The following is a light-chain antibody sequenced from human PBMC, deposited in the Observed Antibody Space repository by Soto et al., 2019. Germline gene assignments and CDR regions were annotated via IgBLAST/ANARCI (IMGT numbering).Light chain of an antibody. V-gene: IGKV3-15*01. J-gene: IGKJ1*01. CDR2: GAS. Sequence: EIVMTQSPAMLSVSPGERATLSCRASQNVNNRLAWYQQKAGQPPRLLIYGASTRATGIPARFSGSGSETEFTLTISSLQSEDFAVYYCQHFNSWPLLFGQGTKVEIK. CDR3: QHFNSWPLL. CDR1: QNVNNR.